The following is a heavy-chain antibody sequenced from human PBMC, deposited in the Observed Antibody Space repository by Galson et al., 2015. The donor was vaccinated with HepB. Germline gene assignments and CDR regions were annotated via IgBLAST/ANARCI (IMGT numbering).Heavy chain of an antibody. Sequence: SVKVSCKASGGTFSSYAISWVRQAPGQGLEWMGGIIPIFGTANYAQKFQGRVTITADESTSTAYMELSSLRSEDTAVYYCAREGPRGYSSGWYGGESENWGQGTLVTVSS. D-gene: IGHD6-19*01. V-gene: IGHV1-69*13. CDR3: AREGPRGYSSGWYGGESEN. CDR2: IIPIFGTA. CDR1: GGTFSSYA. J-gene: IGHJ4*02.